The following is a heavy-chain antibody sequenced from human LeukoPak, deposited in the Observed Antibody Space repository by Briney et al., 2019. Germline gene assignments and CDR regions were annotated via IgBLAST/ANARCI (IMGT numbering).Heavy chain of an antibody. J-gene: IGHJ4*02. Sequence: SETLSLTCAVYGGSFSGYYWSWIRQPPGKGLEWIGEINHSGSTYYNPSLKSRVTISVDTSKNQFSLKLSSVTAADTAVYYCATQILLCHYYWGQGTLVTVSS. CDR1: GGSFSGYY. CDR2: INHSGST. V-gene: IGHV4-34*01. CDR3: ATQILLCHYY. D-gene: IGHD2/OR15-2a*01.